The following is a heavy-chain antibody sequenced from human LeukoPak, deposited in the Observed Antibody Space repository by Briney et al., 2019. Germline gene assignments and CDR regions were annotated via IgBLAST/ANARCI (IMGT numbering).Heavy chain of an antibody. CDR1: GYTFTSYD. D-gene: IGHD3-10*01. J-gene: IGHJ6*03. V-gene: IGHV1-8*01. CDR3: ARGVRLVRGASRYYYYMDV. CDR2: MNPNSGNT. Sequence: ASVKVSCKASGYTFTSYDINWVRQATGQGLEWMGWMNPNSGNTGYAQKFQSRVTMTRNTSISTAYMELSSLRSEDTAVYYCARGVRLVRGASRYYYYMDVWGKGTTVTVSS.